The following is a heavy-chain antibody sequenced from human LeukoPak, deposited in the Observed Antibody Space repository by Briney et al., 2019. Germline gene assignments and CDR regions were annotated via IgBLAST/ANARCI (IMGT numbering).Heavy chain of an antibody. Sequence: SETLSLTCAVYGGSFSGYYWSWIRQPPGKGLEWIGYIYYSGSTNYNPSLKSRVTTSVDTSKNQFSLKLSSVTAADTAVYYCAGSSIAARRPMDPWGQGTLVTVSS. CDR2: IYYSGST. J-gene: IGHJ5*02. CDR1: GGSFSGYY. V-gene: IGHV4-59*01. CDR3: AGSSIAARRPMDP. D-gene: IGHD6-6*01.